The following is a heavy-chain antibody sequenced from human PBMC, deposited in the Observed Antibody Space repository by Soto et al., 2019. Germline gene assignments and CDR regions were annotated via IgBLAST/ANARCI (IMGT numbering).Heavy chain of an antibody. CDR2: ISYDGSNK. V-gene: IGHV3-30-3*01. D-gene: IGHD6-6*01. J-gene: IGHJ6*02. CDR1: GFTFSSYA. Sequence: GGSLRLSCAASGFTFSSYAMHWVRQAPGKGLEWVAVISYDGSNKYYADSVKGRFTISRDNSKNTLYLQMNSLRAEDTAVYYCARALEYSSSAGMDVWGQGTTVTVSS. CDR3: ARALEYSSSAGMDV.